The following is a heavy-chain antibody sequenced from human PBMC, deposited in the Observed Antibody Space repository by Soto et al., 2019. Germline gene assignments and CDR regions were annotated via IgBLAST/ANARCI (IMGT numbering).Heavy chain of an antibody. J-gene: IGHJ4*02. CDR3: ARLQAAAGDNDLTLDY. V-gene: IGHV5-10-1*01. D-gene: IGHD6-13*01. CDR1: GDRFAGYW. CDR2: IDPSDSYT. Sequence: WESLRAWRRGAGDRFAGYWGSCVRTLPGKGLEWMGRIDPSDSYTNYSPSFQGHVTISADKSISTAYLQWSSLKASDTAMYYCARLQAAAGDNDLTLDYRGQRTLVTVSS.